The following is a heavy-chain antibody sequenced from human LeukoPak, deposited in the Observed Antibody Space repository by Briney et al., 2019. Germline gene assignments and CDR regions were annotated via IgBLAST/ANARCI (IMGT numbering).Heavy chain of an antibody. CDR1: GFTFSSYS. D-gene: IGHD1-26*01. Sequence: PGGSLRLSCAASGFTFSSYSMNWVRQAPGKGLEWVSHISSSSSTIYYADSVKGRFTISRDNSKNTLYLQMNSLRAEDTAVYYCARRERWELTEFDYWGQGTLVTVSS. CDR2: ISSSSSTI. J-gene: IGHJ4*02. CDR3: ARRERWELTEFDY. V-gene: IGHV3-48*01.